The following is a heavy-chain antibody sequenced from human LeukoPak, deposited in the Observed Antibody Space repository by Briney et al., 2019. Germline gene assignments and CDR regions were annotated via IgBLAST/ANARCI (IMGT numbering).Heavy chain of an antibody. V-gene: IGHV4-59*01. Sequence: SSETLSLTCTVSGGSISSYYWSWIRQPPGKGLEWIGYIYYSGSTNYNPSLKSRVTISVDTSKNQFSLKLSSVTAADTAVYYCARTQRGYNYGYQYNYYGMDVWGQGTTVTVAS. CDR3: ARTQRGYNYGYQYNYYGMDV. CDR2: IYYSGST. J-gene: IGHJ6*02. D-gene: IGHD5-18*01. CDR1: GGSISSYY.